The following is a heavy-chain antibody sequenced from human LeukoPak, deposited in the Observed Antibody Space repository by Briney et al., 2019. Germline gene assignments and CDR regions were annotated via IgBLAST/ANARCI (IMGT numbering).Heavy chain of an antibody. CDR3: ARDLGSGYYSFYYFDY. CDR2: ISYDGSNK. Sequence: GGSLRLSCAASGLTFSSYAMHWVRQAPGKGLEWVAVISYDGSNKYYADSVKGRFTISRDNSKNTLYLQMNSLRAEDTAVYYCARDLGSGYYSFYYFDYWGQGTLVTVSS. J-gene: IGHJ4*02. V-gene: IGHV3-30-3*01. D-gene: IGHD3-3*01. CDR1: GLTFSSYA.